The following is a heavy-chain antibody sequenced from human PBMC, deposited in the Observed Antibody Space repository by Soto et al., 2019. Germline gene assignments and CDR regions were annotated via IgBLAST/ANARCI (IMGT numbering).Heavy chain of an antibody. Sequence: ASVKVSCKASGGTFSSYAINWVRQAPGQGLEWMGGIVPIFGTANYAQKFQGRVTITADESTSTAYMELSSLRSEGTAVYYCARELGYDSSGYRIFYFDYWGQGTLVTVSS. CDR3: ARELGYDSSGYRIFYFDY. CDR2: IVPIFGTA. V-gene: IGHV1-69*13. D-gene: IGHD3-22*01. CDR1: GGTFSSYA. J-gene: IGHJ4*02.